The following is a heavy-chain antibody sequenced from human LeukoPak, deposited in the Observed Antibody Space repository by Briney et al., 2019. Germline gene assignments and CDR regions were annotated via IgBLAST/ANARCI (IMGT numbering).Heavy chain of an antibody. D-gene: IGHD3-16*01. Sequence: GGSLRLSCAASGFTFSSYWMSWVRQAPGKGLEWVANIKQDGSEKYYVDSVKGRFTISRDNAKNSLYLQTNSLRAEDTAVHYCARLGKEDAFDIWGQGTMVTVSS. CDR3: ARLGKEDAFDI. CDR1: GFTFSSYW. J-gene: IGHJ3*02. V-gene: IGHV3-7*03. CDR2: IKQDGSEK.